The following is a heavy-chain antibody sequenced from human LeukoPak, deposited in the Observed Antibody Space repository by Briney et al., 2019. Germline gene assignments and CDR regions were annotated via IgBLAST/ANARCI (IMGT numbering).Heavy chain of an antibody. D-gene: IGHD3-3*01. V-gene: IGHV4-4*07. Sequence: PSETLSLTCTVSGGSISSYYWSWIRQPAGKGLEWIGRIYTSGSTNYNPSLKSRVTMSVDTSKIQLSLKLSSVTAADTAVYYCARETLYYEFWSGYYNYWGQGTLVTVSS. CDR2: IYTSGST. CDR3: ARETLYYEFWSGYYNY. J-gene: IGHJ4*02. CDR1: GGSISSYY.